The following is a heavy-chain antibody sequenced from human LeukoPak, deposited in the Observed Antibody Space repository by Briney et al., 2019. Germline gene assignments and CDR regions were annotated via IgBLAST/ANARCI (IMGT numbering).Heavy chain of an antibody. J-gene: IGHJ4*02. V-gene: IGHV3-11*04. D-gene: IGHD1-26*01. Sequence: TGGSLRLSCAASGFTFSDYYMSWIRQAPGKGLEWVSYISSSGSTIYYADSVKGRFTISRDNAKNSLYLQMNSLRAEDTAVYYCARSRGSYWENYFDYWGQGTLVTVSS. CDR1: GFTFSDYY. CDR3: ARSRGSYWENYFDY. CDR2: ISSSGSTI.